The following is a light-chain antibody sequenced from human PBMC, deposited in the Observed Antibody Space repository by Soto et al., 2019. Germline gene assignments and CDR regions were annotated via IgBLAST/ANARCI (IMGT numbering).Light chain of an antibody. CDR1: SGHSSYA. CDR2: LNSDGSH. CDR3: QTWGTGIQV. Sequence: QLVLTQSPSASASLGASVKLTCTLSSGHSSYAIAWHQQQPEKGPRYLMKLNSDGSHSKGDGIPDRFSGSSSGAERYLTISRLQSEDEADYYCQTWGTGIQVFGGGPKLTVL. J-gene: IGLJ2*01. V-gene: IGLV4-69*01.